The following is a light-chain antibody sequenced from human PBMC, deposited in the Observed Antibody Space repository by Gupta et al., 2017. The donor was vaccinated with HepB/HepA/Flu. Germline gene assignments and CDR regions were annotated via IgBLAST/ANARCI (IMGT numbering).Light chain of an antibody. CDR1: SSNIGAGFD. J-gene: IGLJ3*02. CDR3: QSYDSSLSGPWV. V-gene: IGLV1-40*01. CDR2: GNK. Sequence: QSVLTQPPSVSGAPGQRITISCTGNSSNIGAGFDVHWYQLLPGTAPKLLIYGNKNRPSGGPERFSGSKSGTSAALAITGLQAEDEADYYCQSYDSSLSGPWVFGGGTKLTVL.